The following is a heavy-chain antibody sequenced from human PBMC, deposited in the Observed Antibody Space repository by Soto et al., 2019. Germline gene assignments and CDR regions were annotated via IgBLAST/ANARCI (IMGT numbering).Heavy chain of an antibody. D-gene: IGHD3-3*01. J-gene: IGHJ6*02. V-gene: IGHV1-18*04. CDR2: ISTYNGIT. Sequence: ASQEVSSKASGSPSVNYRDILVRQDTGQGLEWMGWISTYNGITSYSQKFQDRVTMTTDKSTNTGYIELRSLTSDDTAVYTCARGPTFWSGDFGSGLDIWGQGTTVTVAS. CDR1: GSPSVNYR. CDR3: ARGPTFWSGDFGSGLDI.